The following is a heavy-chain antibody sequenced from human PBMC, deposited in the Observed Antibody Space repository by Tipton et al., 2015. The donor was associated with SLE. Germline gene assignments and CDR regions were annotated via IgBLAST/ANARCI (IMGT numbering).Heavy chain of an antibody. CDR3: ARGPYYYMDV. V-gene: IGHV4-39*07. J-gene: IGHJ6*03. Sequence: GLVKPSETLSLTCTVSNGSISSSPYYWGWIRQSPGKGLEWVGSIYYSGSTYYNPSLKSRVTISVDTSRNQCSLNLTSVTAADTAVYYCARGPYYYMDVWGKWPTVAVSS. CDR2: IYYSGST. CDR1: NGSISSSPYY.